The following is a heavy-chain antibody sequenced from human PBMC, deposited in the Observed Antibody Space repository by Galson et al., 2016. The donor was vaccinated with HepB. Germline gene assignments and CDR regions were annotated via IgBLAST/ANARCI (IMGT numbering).Heavy chain of an antibody. CDR3: ARLRGFDAFEI. CDR1: GYNFATYW. CDR2: IYPDDSDT. D-gene: IGHD3-10*01. J-gene: IGHJ3*02. Sequence: QSGADVKKPGESLQISCKGSGYNFATYWIGWVRQMPGKGLEWMGIIYPDDSDTRYSPSFQGQVTISADKSISTACLQWTSLKASDTAMYYCARLRGFDAFEIWGQGTMVTVS. V-gene: IGHV5-51*01.